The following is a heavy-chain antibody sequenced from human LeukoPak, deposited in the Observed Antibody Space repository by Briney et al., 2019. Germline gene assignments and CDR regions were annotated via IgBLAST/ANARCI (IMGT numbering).Heavy chain of an antibody. Sequence: GGSLRLSCAASGFTFSSFWMHWVRHAPGKGLVWVSRMHSDGSSTIYADSVKGRFTISRDNAKNTLYLQMNSLRAEDTAVYYCARAAVVTASAFDIWGQGRMVSVSS. V-gene: IGHV3-74*01. CDR1: GFTFSSFW. CDR2: MHSDGSST. D-gene: IGHD2-21*02. CDR3: ARAAVVTASAFDI. J-gene: IGHJ3*02.